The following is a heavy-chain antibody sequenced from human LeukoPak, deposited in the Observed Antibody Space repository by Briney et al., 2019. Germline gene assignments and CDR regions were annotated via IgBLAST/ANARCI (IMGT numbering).Heavy chain of an antibody. Sequence: SETLSLTCTVSGGSISSYYWSWIRQPPGKGLEWIGYIYYSGSTNYNPSLKSRVTISVDTSKNQFSLKLSSVTAADTAVYYCARSRADYDILTGRPYYDYMDVWGKGTTVTVSS. CDR2: IYYSGST. CDR1: GGSISSYY. CDR3: ARSRADYDILTGRPYYDYMDV. J-gene: IGHJ6*03. D-gene: IGHD3-9*01. V-gene: IGHV4-59*01.